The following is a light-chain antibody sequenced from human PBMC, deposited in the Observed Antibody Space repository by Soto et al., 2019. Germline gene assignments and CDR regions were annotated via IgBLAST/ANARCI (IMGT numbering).Light chain of an antibody. V-gene: IGLV2-14*01. J-gene: IGLJ1*01. CDR2: EVG. Sequence: QSALTQPASVSGSPGQSITISCTGTSSDVGGYNYVSWYQQHPGKAPKIMIYEVGHRPSGVSNRFSGSKSGYTASLTISGLQAEDEADYYCSSYTSSSTLVFGTGPKVTVL. CDR1: SSDVGGYNY. CDR3: SSYTSSSTLV.